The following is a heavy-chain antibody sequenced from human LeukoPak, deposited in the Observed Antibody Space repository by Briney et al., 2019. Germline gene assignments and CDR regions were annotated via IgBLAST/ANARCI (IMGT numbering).Heavy chain of an antibody. CDR3: ARLLSGSYSQFDY. Sequence: SETLSLTCAVSGYSIRSGHYWGCMRQPPGKGLGWIGSLYHGGSTDYNPSLRSRATISVGTSKHQFSQTLASVAAADTALYYCARLLSGSYSQFDYWGQGTLVTVSS. V-gene: IGHV4-38-2*01. D-gene: IGHD1-26*01. CDR1: GYSIRSGHY. CDR2: LYHGGST. J-gene: IGHJ4*02.